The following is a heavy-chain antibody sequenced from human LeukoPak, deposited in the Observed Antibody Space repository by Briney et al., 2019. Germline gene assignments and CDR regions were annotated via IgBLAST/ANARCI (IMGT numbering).Heavy chain of an antibody. CDR2: ISGSGGST. CDR1: GFTFSSYA. CDR3: AKDLGGDPLPLGYFDY. V-gene: IGHV3-23*01. J-gene: IGHJ4*02. Sequence: QAGGSLRLSCAASGFTFSSYAMSWVRQAPGKGLEWVSAISGSGGSTYYADSVKGRFTISRDNSKNTLYLQMNSLRAEDTAVYYCAKDLGGDPLPLGYFDYWGQGTLVTVSS. D-gene: IGHD1-26*01.